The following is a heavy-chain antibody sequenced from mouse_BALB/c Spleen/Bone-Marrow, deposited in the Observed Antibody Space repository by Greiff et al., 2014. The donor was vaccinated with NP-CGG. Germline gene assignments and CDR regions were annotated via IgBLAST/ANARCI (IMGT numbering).Heavy chain of an antibody. V-gene: IGHV1S45*01. Sequence: EVQRVESGAELVRPGASVKISCKAFGYTFTNHHINWVKQRPGQGLDWIGYINPYNDYTSYNQKFKGKATLTVDKSSSTAYMELSSLTSEDSAVYYCARRYRYDGLGNYAMDYWGQGTSVTVSS. J-gene: IGHJ4*01. D-gene: IGHD2-14*01. CDR2: INPYNDYT. CDR3: ARRYRYDGLGNYAMDY. CDR1: GYTFTNHH.